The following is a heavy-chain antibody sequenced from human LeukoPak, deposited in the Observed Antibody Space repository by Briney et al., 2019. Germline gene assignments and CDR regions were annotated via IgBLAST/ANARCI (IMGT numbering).Heavy chain of an antibody. Sequence: GGSLRLSCAASGFTFSRYAMHWVRQAPGKGLESVSAISSNGGSTYYANSVQGRFTISRDNSENTLYLQMGSLRAEDLAVYYCARDFGLTGKVDYWGQGTLVTVSS. CDR2: ISSNGGST. CDR3: ARDFGLTGKVDY. J-gene: IGHJ4*02. D-gene: IGHD1-20*01. CDR1: GFTFSRYA. V-gene: IGHV3-64*01.